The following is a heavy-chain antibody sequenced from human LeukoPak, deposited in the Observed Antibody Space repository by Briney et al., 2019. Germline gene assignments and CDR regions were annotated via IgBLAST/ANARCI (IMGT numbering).Heavy chain of an antibody. J-gene: IGHJ4*02. Sequence: SVKVSCKASGGXFSSYAISWVRQAPGQGLEWMGRIIPILGIANYAQKFQGRVTITADKSTSTAYMELSSLRSEDTAVYYCARVVGIESYGHLDYWGQGTLVTVSS. CDR1: GGXFSSYA. V-gene: IGHV1-69*04. D-gene: IGHD5-18*01. CDR3: ARVVGIESYGHLDY. CDR2: IIPILGIA.